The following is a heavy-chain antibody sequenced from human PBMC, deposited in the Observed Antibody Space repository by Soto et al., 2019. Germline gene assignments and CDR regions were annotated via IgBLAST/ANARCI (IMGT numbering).Heavy chain of an antibody. V-gene: IGHV4-30-4*01. J-gene: IGHJ3*02. CDR3: SRHDYGDYRDAFDI. CDR2: IYYSGST. D-gene: IGHD4-17*01. Sequence: SETLSLTCTVSGGSISSGDYYWSWIRQPPGKGPEWIGYIYYSGSTDYSPSLKSRVTISVDTSKNQFSLKLSSVTAADTAVYYCSRHDYGDYRDAFDIWGQGTMVTVSS. CDR1: GGSISSGDYY.